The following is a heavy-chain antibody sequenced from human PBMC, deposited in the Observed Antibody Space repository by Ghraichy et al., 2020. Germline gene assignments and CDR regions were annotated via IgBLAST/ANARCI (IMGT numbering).Heavy chain of an antibody. V-gene: IGHV3-48*02. J-gene: IGHJ6*02. CDR1: GFTFSSYS. CDR3: ARGSTVVRYYYYDGMDV. CDR2: ITGSSRTK. D-gene: IGHD4-23*01. Sequence: GESLNISCVGSGFTFSSYSMNWVRQSPGKGLEWVSYITGSSRTKVYADSVKGRFTISRDNAQNSLYLQMNSLRDEETAVYYCARGSTVVRYYYYDGMDVWGQGTTVTVSS.